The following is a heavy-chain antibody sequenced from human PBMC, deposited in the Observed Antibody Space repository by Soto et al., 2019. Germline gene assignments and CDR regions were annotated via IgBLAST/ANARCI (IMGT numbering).Heavy chain of an antibody. V-gene: IGHV3-53*01. Sequence: GGSLRLSCAASGFTFSSYAMSWVRQAPGKGLEWVSVIYSGGSTYYADSVKGRFTISRDNSKNTLYLQMNSLRVEDTAVYYCARDHPLRYCSSTSCPYGMDVWGQGTTVTVSS. J-gene: IGHJ6*02. D-gene: IGHD2-2*01. CDR1: GFTFSSYA. CDR2: IYSGGST. CDR3: ARDHPLRYCSSTSCPYGMDV.